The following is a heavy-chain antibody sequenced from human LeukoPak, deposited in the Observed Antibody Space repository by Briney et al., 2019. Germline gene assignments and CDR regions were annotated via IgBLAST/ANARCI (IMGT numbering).Heavy chain of an antibody. CDR2: INTDGSRT. CDR3: ARGYGYTYGGGWFDT. D-gene: IGHD5-18*01. J-gene: IGHJ5*02. CDR1: GLTFSNHW. V-gene: IGHV3-74*01. Sequence: GGSLRLSCAASGLTFSNHWMHWVRQAPGKGLVWVSRINTDGSRTSYADSVKGRFTISRDNARNTLYLQVNSLRAEDTAVYYCARGYGYTYGGGWFDTWGQGTLVTVSS.